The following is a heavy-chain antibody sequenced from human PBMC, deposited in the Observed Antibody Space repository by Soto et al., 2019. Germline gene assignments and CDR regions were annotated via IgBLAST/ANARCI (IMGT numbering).Heavy chain of an antibody. D-gene: IGHD2-21*01. J-gene: IGHJ4*02. CDR2: IRGSGGST. CDR1: GFTFSSYA. Sequence: GGSLRLSCAASGFTFSSYAMSWVRQAPGKGLEWVSAIRGSGGSTNYADSVKGWFTISRDNYKNTQYLQMNSLRAEDAVVDVCAKITELGSSDGYNYWGQGTLVTVSS. V-gene: IGHV3-23*01. CDR3: AKITELGSSDGYNY.